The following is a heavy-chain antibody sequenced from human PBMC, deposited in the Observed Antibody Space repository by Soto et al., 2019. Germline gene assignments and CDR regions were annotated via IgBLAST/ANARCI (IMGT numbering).Heavy chain of an antibody. CDR3: ARETGENWTYEAH. CDR2: ITINGNT. J-gene: IGHJ1*01. CDR1: GAYISDFS. V-gene: IGHV4-4*07. Sequence: SETLSLTYRVSGAYISDFSWSWIRQPAGKGLEWIGRITINGNTQKNPSFKSRVTMSIDTSRSHFSLNLQSATAADTALYYCARETGENWTYEAHWGPGTLVTVSS. D-gene: IGHD1-7*01.